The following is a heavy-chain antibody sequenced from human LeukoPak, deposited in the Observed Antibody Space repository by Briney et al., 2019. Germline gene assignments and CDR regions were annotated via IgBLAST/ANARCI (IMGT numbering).Heavy chain of an antibody. CDR2: IIPILGIA. V-gene: IGHV1-69*04. CDR3: ARARHRRGSPLRIEYFQH. Sequence: SVKVSCKASGGTFSSYAISWVRQAPGQGLEWMGRIIPILGIANYAQKFQGRVTITADKSTSTAYMELSSLRSEDTAVYYCARARHRRGSPLRIEYFQHWGQGTLVTVSS. CDR1: GGTFSSYA. J-gene: IGHJ1*01.